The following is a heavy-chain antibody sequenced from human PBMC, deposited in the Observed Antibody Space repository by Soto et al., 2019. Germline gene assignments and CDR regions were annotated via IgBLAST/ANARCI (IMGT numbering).Heavy chain of an antibody. Sequence: LRLSCAASGFAFRNYEMNWVRQAPGKGLEWVSYISLSGSTTYYADSVKGRFTISRDDAKNSLYLQMDSLRADDTAVYYCARESFSASPNFFDYWGQGTLVTVS. CDR3: ARESFSASPNFFDY. J-gene: IGHJ4*02. CDR2: ISLSGSTT. CDR1: GFAFRNYE. V-gene: IGHV3-48*03. D-gene: IGHD3-3*02.